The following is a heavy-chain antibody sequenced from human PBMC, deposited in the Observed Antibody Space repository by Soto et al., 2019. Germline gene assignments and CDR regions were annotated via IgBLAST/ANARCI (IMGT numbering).Heavy chain of an antibody. CDR2: ISHSGTT. Sequence: QVHLQQGGAGLLKPSETLSLTCGLSGGSFSAHFWTWIRQSPGKVLEWIGEISHSGTTNYTPSLKTRLSISSEKSRKQFSLKLSSLTAADTAVDYCSGGTNAIRGVTLSLDAYDVWGQVTVVSVSS. J-gene: IGHJ3*01. V-gene: IGHV4-34*01. D-gene: IGHD3-10*01. CDR3: SGGTNAIRGVTLSLDAYDV. CDR1: GGSFSAHF.